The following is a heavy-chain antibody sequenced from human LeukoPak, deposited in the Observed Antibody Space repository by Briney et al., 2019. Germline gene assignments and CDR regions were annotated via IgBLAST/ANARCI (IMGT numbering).Heavy chain of an antibody. J-gene: IGHJ4*02. V-gene: IGHV1-69*05. Sequence: AASVKISCKASGGTFRSYAITWVRQAPGQGLEWMGGIIPIFGTANYAQKFQGRVTITTDESTSTAYMELSSLRSEDTAVYYCARGEGVVGANDYWGQGTLVTVSS. D-gene: IGHD1-26*01. CDR3: ARGEGVVGANDY. CDR1: GGTFRSYA. CDR2: IIPIFGTA.